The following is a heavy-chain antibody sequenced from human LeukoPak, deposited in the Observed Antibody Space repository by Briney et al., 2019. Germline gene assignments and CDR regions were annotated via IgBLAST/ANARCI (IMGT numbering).Heavy chain of an antibody. Sequence: GGSLRLSCVASGFTFSGYWMSWVRQAPGKGLEWVAKIQRDGSDKEYVDSVKGRFGISGDNSKNTLYLQMNSLRAEDTAIYYCAKTSSGWYPFDYWGQGTLVTVSS. D-gene: IGHD6-19*01. J-gene: IGHJ4*02. V-gene: IGHV3-7*03. CDR3: AKTSSGWYPFDY. CDR2: IQRDGSDK. CDR1: GFTFSGYW.